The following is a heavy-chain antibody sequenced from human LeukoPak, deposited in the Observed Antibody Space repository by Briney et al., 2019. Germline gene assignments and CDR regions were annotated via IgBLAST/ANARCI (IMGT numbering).Heavy chain of an antibody. CDR3: ARADIVATIDY. J-gene: IGHJ4*02. CDR1: GYTFTDYY. CDR2: INPNSGGT. V-gene: IGHV1-2*02. D-gene: IGHD5-12*01. Sequence: ASVTVSCKASGYTFTDYYMHWVRQAPGQGLAGMGWINPNSGGTNYAQKFQGRVTMTRDTSISTAYMELSRLRSDDTAVYYCARADIVATIDYWGQGTLVTVSS.